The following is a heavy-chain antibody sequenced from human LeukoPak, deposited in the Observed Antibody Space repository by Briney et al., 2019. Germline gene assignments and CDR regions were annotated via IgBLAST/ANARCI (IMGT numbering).Heavy chain of an antibody. Sequence: SETLSLTCSVSGGSIRSSDDYWGFVRQTPGKGLEWMGSIYYTGSSHYNPSLKSRATISVDTSKNQFSLKLTSVTAADTAVYYCARHWSGSGSSSWFDPWGQGTLVTVSS. V-gene: IGHV4-39*01. CDR3: ARHWSGSGSSSWFDP. CDR2: IYYTGSS. CDR1: GGSIRSSDDY. J-gene: IGHJ5*02. D-gene: IGHD3-10*01.